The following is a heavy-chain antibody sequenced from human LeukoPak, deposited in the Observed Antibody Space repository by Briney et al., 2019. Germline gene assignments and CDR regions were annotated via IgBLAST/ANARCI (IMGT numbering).Heavy chain of an antibody. CDR3: ARGFGSYYDFWSGYRPVFDY. Sequence: GASVKVSCKASGYTFTSYAMNRVRQAPGQGLEWMGWINTNTGNPTYAQGFTGRFVFSLDTSVSTAYLQISSLKAEDTAVYYCARGFGSYYDFWSGYRPVFDYWGQGTLVTVSS. D-gene: IGHD3-3*01. CDR1: GYTFTSYA. V-gene: IGHV7-4-1*02. J-gene: IGHJ4*02. CDR2: INTNTGNP.